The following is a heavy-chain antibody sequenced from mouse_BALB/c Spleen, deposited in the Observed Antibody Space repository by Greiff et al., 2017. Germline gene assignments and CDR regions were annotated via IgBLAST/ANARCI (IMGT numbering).Heavy chain of an antibody. CDR2: ISYSGST. CDR3: ASSSYSLFDY. J-gene: IGHJ2*01. CDR1: GYSITSDYA. D-gene: IGHD1-1*01. Sequence: EVMLVESGPGLVKPSQSLSLTCTVTGYSITSDYAWNWIRQFPGNKLEWMGYISYSGSTSYNPSLKSRISITRDTSKNQFFLQLNSVTTEDTATYYCASSSYSLFDYWGQGTTLTVSS. V-gene: IGHV3-2*02.